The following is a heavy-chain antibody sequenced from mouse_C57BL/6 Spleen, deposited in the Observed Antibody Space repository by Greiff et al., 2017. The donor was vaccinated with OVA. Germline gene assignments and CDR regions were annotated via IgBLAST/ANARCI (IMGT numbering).Heavy chain of an antibody. D-gene: IGHD1-1*02. CDR1: GYTFTSYG. CDR2: IYPRSGNN. J-gene: IGHJ2*01. V-gene: IGHV1-81*01. CDR3: AGGGNPSFDY. Sequence: QVQLKESGAELARPGASVKLSCTASGYTFTSYGISWVKQRTGQGLEWIGEIYPRSGNNYYNEKFKGKATLTADKSSSTAYMELRSLTSEDSAVYFCAGGGNPSFDYWGQGTTLTVSS.